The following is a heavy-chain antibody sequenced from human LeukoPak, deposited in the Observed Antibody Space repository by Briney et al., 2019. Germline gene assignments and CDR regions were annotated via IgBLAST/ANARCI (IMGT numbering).Heavy chain of an antibody. J-gene: IGHJ5*02. CDR3: TTDRWYSADH. V-gene: IGHV3-7*03. CDR1: GFIFSDSW. D-gene: IGHD2-15*01. Sequence: GGSLRLSCTVSGFIFSDSWMAWIRQAPGKGLEWVAIIEKNGSGKNYVDSVKGRFIISRDNAKNSLFLQMDSLKVEDTAIYYCTTDRWYSADHWGQGTLVPSPQ. CDR2: IEKNGSGK.